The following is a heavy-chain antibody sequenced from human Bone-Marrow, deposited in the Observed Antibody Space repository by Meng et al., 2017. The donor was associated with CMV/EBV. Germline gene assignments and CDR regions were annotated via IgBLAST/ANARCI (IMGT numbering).Heavy chain of an antibody. CDR3: ARGGLGHYYYGMDV. Sequence: ASVKVSCKASGYTLTDYYIHWARQAPGQGLEWMGWLNPNTGGTNYAQKFQGRVTMTRDTSINTAYIDLSGLRSDDTAIYYCARGGLGHYYYGMDVWGLGTTVTVSS. V-gene: IGHV1-2*02. J-gene: IGHJ6*02. CDR1: GYTLTDYY. CDR2: LNPNTGGT.